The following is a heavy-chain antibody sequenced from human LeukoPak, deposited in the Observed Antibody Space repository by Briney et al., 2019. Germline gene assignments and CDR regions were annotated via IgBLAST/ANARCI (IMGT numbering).Heavy chain of an antibody. CDR1: GGSISSYY. Sequence: SETLSLTCTVSGGSISSYYWSWIRQPPGKGLEWIGYIYYSGSTNYNPSLKSRVTISVDTSKNQFSLKLSSVTAADTAAYYCARGRYVSDYWGQGTLVTVSS. D-gene: IGHD1-1*01. CDR2: IYYSGST. V-gene: IGHV4-59*01. J-gene: IGHJ4*02. CDR3: ARGRYVSDY.